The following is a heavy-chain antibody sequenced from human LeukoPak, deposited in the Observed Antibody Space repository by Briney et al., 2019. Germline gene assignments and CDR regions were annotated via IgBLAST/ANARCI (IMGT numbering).Heavy chain of an antibody. Sequence: SETLFLTCTVSGGSISSYYWSWIRQPPGKGLEWIGYIYYSGSTNYNPSLKSRVTISVDTSKNQFSLKLSSVTAADTGVYYCARVIEGQVDWFDPWGQGTLVTVSS. J-gene: IGHJ5*02. V-gene: IGHV4-59*01. CDR3: ARVIEGQVDWFDP. D-gene: IGHD1-26*01. CDR2: IYYSGST. CDR1: GGSISSYY.